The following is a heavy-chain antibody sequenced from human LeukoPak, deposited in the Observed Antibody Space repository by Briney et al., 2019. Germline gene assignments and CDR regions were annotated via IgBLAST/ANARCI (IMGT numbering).Heavy chain of an antibody. CDR1: GGSISSGGYS. Sequence: SETLSLTCAVSGGSISSGGYSWSWIRQPPEKGLEWIGYIYYSGSTYYNSSLKSRVTISVDTSKNQFSLKLSSVTAADTAIYYCTREYGFMTTVFHAFDIWGQGTMVTVSS. V-gene: IGHV4-30-4*07. D-gene: IGHD4-17*01. CDR2: IYYSGST. CDR3: TREYGFMTTVFHAFDI. J-gene: IGHJ3*02.